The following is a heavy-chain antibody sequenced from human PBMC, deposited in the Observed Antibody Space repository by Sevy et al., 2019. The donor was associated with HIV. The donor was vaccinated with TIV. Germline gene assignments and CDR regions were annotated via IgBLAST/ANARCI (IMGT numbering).Heavy chain of an antibody. J-gene: IGHJ4*02. V-gene: IGHV4-4*02. CDR2: IYHSGSI. CDR1: GGSINSNNW. CDR3: AGRLGFGELGGGYFDY. D-gene: IGHD3-10*01. Sequence: SETLSLTCAVSGGSINSNNWWSWVRQPPGKGLEWIGEIYHSGSINYNPSLKSRVTISVDKSKKEFSLKVNSVTAADTAVYYCAGRLGFGELGGGYFDYWGQGTLVTVSS.